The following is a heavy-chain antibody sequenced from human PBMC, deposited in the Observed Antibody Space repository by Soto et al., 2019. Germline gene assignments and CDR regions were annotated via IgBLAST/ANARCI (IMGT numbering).Heavy chain of an antibody. CDR2: IYYSGST. CDR3: ARYSSCRMGFYFDY. CDR1: GGSVSSGSYY. V-gene: IGHV4-61*01. Sequence: PSETLSLTCTVSGGSVSSGSYYWSWIRQPPGKGLEWIGYIYYSGSTNYNPSLKSRVTISVDTSKNQFSLKLSSVTAADTAVYYWARYSSCRMGFYFDYWGQGTLVTVSS. J-gene: IGHJ4*02. D-gene: IGHD6-19*01.